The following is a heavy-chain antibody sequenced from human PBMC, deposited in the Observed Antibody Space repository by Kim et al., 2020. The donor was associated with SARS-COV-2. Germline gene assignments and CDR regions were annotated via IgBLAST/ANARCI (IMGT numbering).Heavy chain of an antibody. V-gene: IGHV3-74*01. J-gene: IGHJ6*03. CDR3: ARASSTSCPCYYMDV. D-gene: IGHD2-2*01. CDR1: EFTFSTYC. CDR2: ISTRGNRA. Sequence: GGSLRLSCAASEFTFSTYCMYWVRQAPGKGLVWVSRISTRGNRANYADSVKGRFTISRDNAKNTLYLQMNSLRAEDTSVYYCARASSTSCPCYYMDVWGKGPTVTVSS.